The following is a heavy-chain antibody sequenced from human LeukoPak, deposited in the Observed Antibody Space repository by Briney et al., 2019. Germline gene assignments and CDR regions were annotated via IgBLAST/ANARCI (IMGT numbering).Heavy chain of an antibody. D-gene: IGHD2-2*01. CDR3: AKDIVVVPAAPPVDV. Sequence: GGSLRLSCAASGFTFSSYAMSWVRQAPGKGLEWVSAISGSGGSTYYADSVKGRFTTSRDNSKNTLYLQMNSLRAEDTAVYYCAKDIVVVPAAPPVDVWGKGTTVTVSS. CDR1: GFTFSSYA. CDR2: ISGSGGST. V-gene: IGHV3-23*01. J-gene: IGHJ6*04.